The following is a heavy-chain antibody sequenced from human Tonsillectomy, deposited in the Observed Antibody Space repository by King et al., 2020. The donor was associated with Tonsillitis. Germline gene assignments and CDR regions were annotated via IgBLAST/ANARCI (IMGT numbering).Heavy chain of an antibody. CDR2: INPNGGST. J-gene: IGHJ6*02. V-gene: IGHV1-46*01. CDR3: ARPTQPDHIGAYYYGMDV. D-gene: IGHD1-14*01. Sequence: VQLVESGAEVKKPGASVKVSCKASGYTFTSHYMHWVQQAPGQGLEWMGIINPNGGSTSYAQKFQGRVTMTRDTSTSTVYMELSSLRSEDTAVYYCARPTQPDHIGAYYYGMDVWGQGTTVTVSS. CDR1: GYTFTSHY.